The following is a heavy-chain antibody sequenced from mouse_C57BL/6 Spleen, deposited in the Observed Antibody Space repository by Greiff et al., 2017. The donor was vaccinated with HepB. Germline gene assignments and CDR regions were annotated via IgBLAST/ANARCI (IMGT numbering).Heavy chain of an antibody. Sequence: QVTLKVSVPGILQSSQTLSLPCSFSGFSLSTSGMGVSWIRQPSGKGLEWLAHIYWDDDKRYNPSLKRRLTISKDTSRNQVFLKITSVDTADTATYYCAQRNYSIYAMDYWGQGTSVTVSS. J-gene: IGHJ4*01. CDR3: AQRNYSIYAMDY. D-gene: IGHD1-1*01. CDR2: IYWDDDK. CDR1: GFSLSTSGMG. V-gene: IGHV8-12*01.